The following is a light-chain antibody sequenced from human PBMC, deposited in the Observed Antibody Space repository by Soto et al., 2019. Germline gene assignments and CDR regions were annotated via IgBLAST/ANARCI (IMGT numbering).Light chain of an antibody. J-gene: IGKJ4*01. Sequence: DIQMTQSPSTLSASVGDKVTITCRASQTISFWLAWYQQKPGKAPTLLIYDASSLESGGPSRFRGSGSGTDFTLTISSLQPEDVATYYCQHSYSTPLTFGGGTKVEIK. CDR3: QHSYSTPLT. CDR2: DAS. CDR1: QTISFW. V-gene: IGKV1-5*01.